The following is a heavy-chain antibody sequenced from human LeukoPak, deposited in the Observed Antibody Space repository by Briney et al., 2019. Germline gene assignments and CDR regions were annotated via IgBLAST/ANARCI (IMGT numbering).Heavy chain of an antibody. CDR2: ISAYNGNT. D-gene: IGHD2-15*01. Sequence: ASEKVSCKASGYTFTSYGISWVRQAPGQGLEWMGWISAYNGNTNYAQKLQGRVTMTTDTSTSTAYMELRSLRSDDTAVYYCARGYCSGGSCYSDYYGMDVWGQGTTVTVSS. V-gene: IGHV1-18*01. CDR3: ARGYCSGGSCYSDYYGMDV. J-gene: IGHJ6*02. CDR1: GYTFTSYG.